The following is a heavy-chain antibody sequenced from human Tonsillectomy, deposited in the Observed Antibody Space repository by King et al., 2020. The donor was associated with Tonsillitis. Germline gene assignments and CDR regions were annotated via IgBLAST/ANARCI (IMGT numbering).Heavy chain of an antibody. CDR1: GYTFTSCG. CDR3: ARDGMAYYYASGTYLDY. V-gene: IGHV1-18*04. D-gene: IGHD3-10*01. J-gene: IGHJ4*02. CDR2: ISTYNGNT. Sequence: VQLVESEAEVKKPGASVKVSCKASGYTFTSCGISWVRQAPGQGLEWMGWISTYNGNTNYAQKLQGRVTVTTDTSTNTAYMELRSLGSDDTAVYYCARDGMAYYYASGTYLDYWGQGTLVTVSS.